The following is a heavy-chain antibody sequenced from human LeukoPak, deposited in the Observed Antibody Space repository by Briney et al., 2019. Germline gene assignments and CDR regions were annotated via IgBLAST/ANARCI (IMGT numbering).Heavy chain of an antibody. CDR1: GYTFTGYY. CDR3: ARDSGYSYGPAYYYGMDV. J-gene: IGHJ6*02. D-gene: IGHD5-18*01. V-gene: IGHV1-2*04. CDR2: INPNSGGT. Sequence: ASVKVSCKATGYTFTGYYMHWVRQAPGQGLEWMGWINPNSGGTNYAQKFQGWVTMTRDTSISTAYMELSRLRSDDTAVYYCARDSGYSYGPAYYYGMDVWGQGTLVTVSS.